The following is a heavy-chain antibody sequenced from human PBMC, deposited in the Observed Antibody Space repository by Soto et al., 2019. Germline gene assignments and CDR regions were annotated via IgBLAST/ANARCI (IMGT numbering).Heavy chain of an antibody. CDR3: AKDSGPQGRVFDAFDI. CDR1: GFTVSSNY. J-gene: IGHJ3*02. CDR2: IYSGGST. V-gene: IGHV3-66*01. D-gene: IGHD3-10*01. Sequence: PGGSLRLSCAASGFTVSSNYMSWVRQAPGKGLEWVSVIYSGGSTYYADSVKGRFTISRDNSKNTLYLQMNSLRAEDTAVYYCAKDSGPQGRVFDAFDIWGQGTMVTVSS.